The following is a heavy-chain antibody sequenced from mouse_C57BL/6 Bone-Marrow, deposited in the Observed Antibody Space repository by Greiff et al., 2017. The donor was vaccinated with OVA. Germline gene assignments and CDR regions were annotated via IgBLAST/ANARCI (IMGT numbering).Heavy chain of an antibody. CDR1: GYTFTSSG. D-gene: IGHD2-4*01. J-gene: IGHJ4*01. CDR2: ISPRSGNT. CDR3: AREGLRPYAMDY. Sequence: QVQLQQSGAELARPGASVKLSCKASGYTFTSSGISWVKQRPGQGLEWIGEISPRSGNTYYNEKFTGKATLTADKSSSTAYMELRSLTSEDSAVYFCAREGLRPYAMDYWGQGTSVTVSS. V-gene: IGHV1-81*01.